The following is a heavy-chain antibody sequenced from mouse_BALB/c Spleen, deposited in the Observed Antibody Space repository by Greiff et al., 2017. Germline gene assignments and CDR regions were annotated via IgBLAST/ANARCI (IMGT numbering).Heavy chain of an antibody. V-gene: IGHV1-9*01. D-gene: IGHD2-4*01. Sequence: QVHVKQSGAELMKPGASVKISCKATGYTFSSYWIEWVKQRPGHGLEWIGEILPGSGSTNYNEKFKGKATFTADTSSNTAYMQLSSLTSEDSAVYYCARGGSTMITEDFAYWGQGTLVTVSA. CDR1: GYTFSSYW. CDR2: ILPGSGST. CDR3: ARGGSTMITEDFAY. J-gene: IGHJ3*01.